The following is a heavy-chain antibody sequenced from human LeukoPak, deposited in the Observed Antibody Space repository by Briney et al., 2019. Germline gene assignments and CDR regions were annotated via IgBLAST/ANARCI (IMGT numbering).Heavy chain of an antibody. J-gene: IGHJ6*03. Sequence: PGGTLRLSCTASGFTFSSYGMSWVRQAPGKGLEWVSGFSASGGSAHYADSVKGRFTISRDNSKNTLYLQMNSLRAEDTAVYYCAKVKVGVVTAYYYYMDVWGKGTTVTVSS. CDR1: GFTFSSYG. CDR3: AKVKVGVVTAYYYYMDV. D-gene: IGHD2-21*02. CDR2: FSASGGSA. V-gene: IGHV3-23*01.